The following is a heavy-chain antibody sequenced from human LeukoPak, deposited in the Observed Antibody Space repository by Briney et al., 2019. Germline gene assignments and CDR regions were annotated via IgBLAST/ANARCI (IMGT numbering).Heavy chain of an antibody. CDR2: IYHTGST. Sequence: SETLSLTCTISGGSFSDYYWSWIRQSPGKGLEWIGYIYHTGSTSYSPSLKSRVTISADTSQNQFSLKLSSVTAADTAVYYCASRRLGNDYWGQGTLVTVSS. D-gene: IGHD7-27*01. J-gene: IGHJ4*02. V-gene: IGHV4-59*01. CDR3: ASRRLGNDY. CDR1: GGSFSDYY.